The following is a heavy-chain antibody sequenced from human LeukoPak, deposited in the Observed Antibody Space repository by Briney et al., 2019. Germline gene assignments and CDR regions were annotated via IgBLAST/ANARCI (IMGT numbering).Heavy chain of an antibody. V-gene: IGHV4-4*07. Sequence: SETLSLTCTVSGGSISSYSWSWIRQPAGKGLEWIGRIYISGSTSYSPSLKSRVTISADTSQNQFSLKLSSVTAADTAVYYCASRKLGNDYWGQGTLVTVSS. CDR1: GGSISSYS. J-gene: IGHJ4*02. D-gene: IGHD7-27*01. CDR2: IYISGST. CDR3: ASRKLGNDY.